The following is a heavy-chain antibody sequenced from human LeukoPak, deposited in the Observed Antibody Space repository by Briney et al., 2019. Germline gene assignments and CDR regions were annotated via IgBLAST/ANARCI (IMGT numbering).Heavy chain of an antibody. CDR3: AKDSGSVGPNWFDP. CDR1: GFPFDEFA. CDR2: ISWNSGST. J-gene: IGHJ5*02. V-gene: IGHV3-9*01. Sequence: GGSLRLSCVASGFPFDEFAMHWVRQTPGKGLEGVSVISWNSGSTHYANSVKGRFTISRDNAKSSLYLQMNSLRAEDTAFYYCAKDSGSVGPNWFDPWGQGTLVSVSS. D-gene: IGHD1-26*01.